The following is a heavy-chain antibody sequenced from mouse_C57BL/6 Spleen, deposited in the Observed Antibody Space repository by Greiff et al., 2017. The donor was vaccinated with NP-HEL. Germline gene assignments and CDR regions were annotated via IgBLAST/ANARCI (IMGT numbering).Heavy chain of an antibody. CDR3: ARPSMVTSYWYFDV. CDR1: GFTFSDYY. V-gene: IGHV5-12*01. J-gene: IGHJ1*03. Sequence: EVHLVESGGGLVQPGGSLKLSCAASGFTFSDYYMYWVRQTPEKRLEWVAYISNGGGSTYYPDTVKGRFTISRDNAKNTLYLQMSRLKSEDTAMYYCARPSMVTSYWYFDVWGTGTTVTVSS. CDR2: ISNGGGST. D-gene: IGHD2-1*01.